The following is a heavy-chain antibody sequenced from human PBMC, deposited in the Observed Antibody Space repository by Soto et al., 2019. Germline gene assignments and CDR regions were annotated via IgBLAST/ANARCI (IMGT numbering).Heavy chain of an antibody. D-gene: IGHD3-22*01. J-gene: IGHJ3*02. CDR2: ISAYNGNT. CDR1: GYTFTSYG. Sequence: GASVKVSCKASGYTFTSYGISWVRQAPGQGLEWMGWISAYNGNTNYAQKNQGRVNMTTDTSTSTAYMGLRSLRSDDTAVFYCARAGRYYDSSGEYFAFDIWGQGTMVTVSS. V-gene: IGHV1-18*01. CDR3: ARAGRYYDSSGEYFAFDI.